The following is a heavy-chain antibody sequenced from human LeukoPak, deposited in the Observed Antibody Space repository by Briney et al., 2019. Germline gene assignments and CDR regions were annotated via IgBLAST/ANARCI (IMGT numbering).Heavy chain of an antibody. D-gene: IGHD3-16*02. CDR2: ITPIFGTA. CDR3: ARAYDYVWGSYRYMEDYYYGMDV. V-gene: IGHV1-69*13. CDR1: GGTFSSYA. J-gene: IGHJ6*02. Sequence: SVKVSCKASGGTFSSYAISWVRQAPGQGLEWMGGITPIFGTANYAQKFQGRVAITADESTSTAYMELSSLRSEDSAVYYCARAYDYVWGSYRYMEDYYYGMDVWGQGTTVTVSS.